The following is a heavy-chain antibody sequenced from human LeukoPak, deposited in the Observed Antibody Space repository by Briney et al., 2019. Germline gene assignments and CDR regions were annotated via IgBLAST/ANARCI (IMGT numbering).Heavy chain of an antibody. J-gene: IGHJ4*02. Sequence: PSETLSLTCTVSGGSISSYYWRWIRQPPGKGLEWIGYIYYSGSTNYNPSLKSRVTISVDTSKNQFSLKLSSVTAADTAVYYCARDLEGYFYYWGQGTLVTVSS. V-gene: IGHV4-59*01. D-gene: IGHD2/OR15-2a*01. CDR1: GGSISSYY. CDR3: ARDLEGYFYY. CDR2: IYYSGST.